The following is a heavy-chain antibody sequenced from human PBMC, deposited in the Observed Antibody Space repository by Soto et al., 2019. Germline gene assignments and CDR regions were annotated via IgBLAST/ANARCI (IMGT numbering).Heavy chain of an antibody. J-gene: IGHJ5*02. Sequence: QVQLVESGGGVVQPGRSLRLSCAASGFTFSSYGMHWVRQAPGKGPEWVAVISYDGSNKYYADSVKGRFTISRDNSKNTLYLQMNSLRAEDTAVYYCYSPMVRWFDPWGQGTLVTVSS. CDR3: YSPMVRWFDP. V-gene: IGHV3-30*03. CDR1: GFTFSSYG. CDR2: ISYDGSNK. D-gene: IGHD3-10*01.